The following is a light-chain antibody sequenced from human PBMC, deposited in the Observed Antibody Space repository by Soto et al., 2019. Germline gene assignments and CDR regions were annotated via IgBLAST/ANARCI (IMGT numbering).Light chain of an antibody. V-gene: IGKV1-39*01. CDR2: AAS. J-gene: IGKJ2*01. CDR1: QSIISY. CDR3: QQSYSSPRT. Sequence: DIQMTQSPSSRSASVGDRVTITCQSSQSIISYLNWYQQKAGKAPQLLIYAASSLQSGVPPRFSGSGSGTDFILSISSLQPEDSAIYYCQQSYSSPRTFGQGTKLEI.